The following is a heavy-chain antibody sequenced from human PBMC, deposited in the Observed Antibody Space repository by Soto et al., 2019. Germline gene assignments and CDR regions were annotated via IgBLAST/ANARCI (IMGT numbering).Heavy chain of an antibody. J-gene: IGHJ4*02. Sequence: EVQLVESGGGLIQPGGSLRLSCVASGFSVTSNYMTWVRQAPGKGLEWVSILYTGGSTYYSHSVKGRSTISRDTPKNTVFLQLNSLRAEDTAIYYCARATRYFGSFDSWGQGTLVSVAS. CDR1: GFSVTSNY. D-gene: IGHD2-2*01. CDR3: ARATRYFGSFDS. CDR2: LYTGGST. V-gene: IGHV3-53*01.